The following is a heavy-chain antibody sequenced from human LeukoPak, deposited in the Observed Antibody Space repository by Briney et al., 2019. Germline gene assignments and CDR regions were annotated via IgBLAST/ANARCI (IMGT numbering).Heavy chain of an antibody. CDR2: VHYSGST. V-gene: IGHV4-59*08. D-gene: IGHD1-26*01. CDR3: ARRGGWEYYFDY. CDR1: GGSISDFY. J-gene: IGHJ4*02. Sequence: SETLSLTCTVSGGSISDFYWTWIRQPPGKGLEWIGYVHYSGSTNYNPSLKSRVTISVDTSKNQFSLKLSSVTAADTAVYYCARRGGWEYYFDYWGQGTLVTVSS.